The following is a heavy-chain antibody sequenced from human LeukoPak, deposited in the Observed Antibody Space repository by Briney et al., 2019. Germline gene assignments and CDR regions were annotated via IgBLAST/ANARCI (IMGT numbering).Heavy chain of an antibody. V-gene: IGHV3-23*01. CDR2: ISDSGGSI. Sequence: GGSLRLSCAVSGITLSNYGMSWVRQAPGKGLEWVAGISDSGGSINYADSVKGRFTISRDNAKNSLYPQMNSLRVEDTAVYYCARDATVGVPGTLYFDHWGQGILVTVSS. CDR1: GITLSNYG. J-gene: IGHJ4*02. D-gene: IGHD6-19*01. CDR3: ARDATVGVPGTLYFDH.